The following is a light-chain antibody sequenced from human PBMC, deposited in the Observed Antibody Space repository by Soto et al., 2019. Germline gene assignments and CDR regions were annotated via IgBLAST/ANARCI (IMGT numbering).Light chain of an antibody. Sequence: EIVLTQSPGTLSLSPGERATLSCRASQSVSSIYLAWYQQRPGQAPRLLIYGASDRATGIPDRFSGSGSGTDFTLTISRLEPEDFAVYYCQQYGSSLFSFGPGTKVDIK. CDR1: QSVSSIY. CDR3: QQYGSSLFS. V-gene: IGKV3-20*01. CDR2: GAS. J-gene: IGKJ3*01.